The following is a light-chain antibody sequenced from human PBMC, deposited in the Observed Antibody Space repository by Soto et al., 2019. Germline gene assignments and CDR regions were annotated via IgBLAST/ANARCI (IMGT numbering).Light chain of an antibody. CDR2: DDN. Sequence: QSVLTQPPSVSAAPGQKVTISCSGSSSNIGSNYVSWYQQLPGTAPKLLIYDDNKRPSGIPDRFSGSKSGTSATLGITGLQTGDEADYYCGKWDSSLSAGVFGGGTQLTVL. J-gene: IGLJ7*01. CDR1: SSNIGSNY. CDR3: GKWDSSLSAGV. V-gene: IGLV1-51*01.